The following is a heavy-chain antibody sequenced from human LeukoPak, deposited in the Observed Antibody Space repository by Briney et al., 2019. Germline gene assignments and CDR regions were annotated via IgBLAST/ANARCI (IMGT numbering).Heavy chain of an antibody. D-gene: IGHD3-9*01. CDR3: AKVRYYDILTGYYDY. CDR2: ISGSGGST. J-gene: IGHJ4*02. Sequence: GGSLRLSCAASGFTFSSYAMSWVRQAPGKGLEWVSAISGSGGSTYYADSVKGRFTISRDNSKNTLYLQMNSLRAEDTAVYYCAKVRYYDILTGYYDYWGQGTLVTVSS. V-gene: IGHV3-23*01. CDR1: GFTFSSYA.